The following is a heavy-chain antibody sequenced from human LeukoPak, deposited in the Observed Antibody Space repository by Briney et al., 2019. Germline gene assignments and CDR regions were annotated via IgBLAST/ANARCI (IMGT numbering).Heavy chain of an antibody. CDR3: ARQSYTYYYYMDV. V-gene: IGHV3-48*03. J-gene: IGHJ6*03. Sequence: PGGSLRLSCAASGFTFSSYEMNWVRQAPGKGLEWVSHISTSGSTIYYANSVKGRFTISRDNAKNSLYLQMNSLRAEDTALYYCARQSYTYYYYMDVWGKGTTVTISS. CDR2: ISTSGSTI. CDR1: GFTFSSYE. D-gene: IGHD3-10*01.